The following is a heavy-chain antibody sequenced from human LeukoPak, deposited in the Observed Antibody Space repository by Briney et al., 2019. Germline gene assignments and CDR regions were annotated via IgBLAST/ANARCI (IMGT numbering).Heavy chain of an antibody. Sequence: PGGSLRLSCAASGFTFSNYGMXWVRXAPXXXXXXVAIIWYDGSSKYYADSVKGRFTISRDNFKNTLYLQMNSLRAEDTAVYYCARDRADPYYFDYWGQGTLVIVSS. D-gene: IGHD6-25*01. J-gene: IGHJ4*02. CDR3: ARDRADPYYFDY. CDR2: IWYDGSSK. V-gene: IGHV3-33*01. CDR1: GFTFSNYG.